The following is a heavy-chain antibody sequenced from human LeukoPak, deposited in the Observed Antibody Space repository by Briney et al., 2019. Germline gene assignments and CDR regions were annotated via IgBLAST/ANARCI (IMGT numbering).Heavy chain of an antibody. D-gene: IGHD6-13*01. V-gene: IGHV1-2*06. Sequence: GASVKVSCKASGYTFTGYYMHWVRQAPGQGLEWKGRINPNSGGTNYAQKFQGRVTMTRDTSISTAYMELSRLRSDDTAVYYCARASIAAALTLDYWGQGTLVTVSS. CDR2: INPNSGGT. CDR3: ARASIAAALTLDY. J-gene: IGHJ4*02. CDR1: GYTFTGYY.